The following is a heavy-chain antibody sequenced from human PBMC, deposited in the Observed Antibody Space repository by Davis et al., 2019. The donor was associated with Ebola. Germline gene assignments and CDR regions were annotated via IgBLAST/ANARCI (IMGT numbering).Heavy chain of an antibody. V-gene: IGHV4-30-2*01. Sequence: MPSETLSLTCTVSGGSISSGDYYWSWIRQPPGKGLEWIGYIYHSGSTYYNPSLKSRVTISVDRSKNQFSLKLSSVTAADTAVYYCARERVVPATRGEGYYYYGMDVWGQGTTVTVSS. CDR1: GGSISSGDYY. CDR3: ARERVVPATRGEGYYYYGMDV. J-gene: IGHJ6*02. CDR2: IYHSGST. D-gene: IGHD2-2*01.